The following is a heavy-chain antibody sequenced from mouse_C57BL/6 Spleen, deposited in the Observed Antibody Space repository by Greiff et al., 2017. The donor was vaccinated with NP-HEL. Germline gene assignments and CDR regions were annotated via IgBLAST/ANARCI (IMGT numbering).Heavy chain of an antibody. CDR1: GFTFSDYY. Sequence: DVKLVESEGGLVQPGSSMKLSCTASGFTFSDYYMAWVRQVPEKGLEWVANINYDGSSTYYLDSLKSRFIISRDNAKNILYLQMSSLKSEDTATYYCAREGEDYDGGFAYWGQGTLVTVSA. D-gene: IGHD2-4*01. V-gene: IGHV5-16*01. CDR3: AREGEDYDGGFAY. CDR2: INYDGSST. J-gene: IGHJ3*01.